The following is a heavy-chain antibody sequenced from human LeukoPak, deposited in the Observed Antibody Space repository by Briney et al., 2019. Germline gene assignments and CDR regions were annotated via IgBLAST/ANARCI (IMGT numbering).Heavy chain of an antibody. CDR3: ARGGDPYFDY. V-gene: IGHV4-59*02. D-gene: IGHD3-10*01. J-gene: IGHJ4*02. Sequence: SETLSLTCTVSGGSVSSYYWSWIRQPPGKGLEWIGYIYYSGSTNYNPSLKSRVTISVDTSKNQFSLKLSSVTAADTAVYYCARGGDPYFDYWGQGTLVTVSS. CDR2: IYYSGST. CDR1: GGSVSSYY.